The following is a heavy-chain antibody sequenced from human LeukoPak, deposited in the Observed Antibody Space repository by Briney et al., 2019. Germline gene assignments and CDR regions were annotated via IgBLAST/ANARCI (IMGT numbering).Heavy chain of an antibody. Sequence: SETLSLTCTVSGGSISSSSYYWGWIRQPPGKGLEWIGSIYYSGSTYYNPSLMGRVTIYVHTSKNPFSLYLLCLLAARPTGSFCARHRGGNSRWYFDYWGQGTLVTVSS. V-gene: IGHV4-39*01. J-gene: IGHJ4*02. CDR1: GGSISSSSYY. CDR3: ARHRGGNSRWYFDY. D-gene: IGHD4-23*01. CDR2: IYYSGST.